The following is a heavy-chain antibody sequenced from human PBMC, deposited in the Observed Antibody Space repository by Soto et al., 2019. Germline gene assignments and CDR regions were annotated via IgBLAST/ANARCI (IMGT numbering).Heavy chain of an antibody. CDR1: GGSFSGYY. CDR3: AGGRLVRVQLWLLDY. V-gene: IGHV4-34*01. D-gene: IGHD5-18*01. CDR2: INHSGST. Sequence: SETLSLTCAVYGGSFSGYYWSWIRQPPGKGLEWIGEINHSGSTNYNPSLKSRVTISVDTSKNQFSLKLSSVTAADTAVYYCAGGRLVRVQLWLLDYWGQGTLVTVSS. J-gene: IGHJ4*02.